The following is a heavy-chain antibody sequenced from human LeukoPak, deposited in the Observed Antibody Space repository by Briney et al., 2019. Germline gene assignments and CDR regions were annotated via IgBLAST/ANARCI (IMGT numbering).Heavy chain of an antibody. J-gene: IGHJ3*02. CDR1: GVSMRTSSYH. V-gene: IGHV4-39*01. Sequence: SETLSLTCTVSGVSMRTSSYHWAWIRQPPGKGLEWIGTVFYSGSTYYSPSLKSRVTMSVDTSRNQFSLKLTSVTAADTAVYFCARLYCISTSCNAYGVGSFDIWGQGTMVTVSS. CDR2: VFYSGST. D-gene: IGHD2-2*01. CDR3: ARLYCISTSCNAYGVGSFDI.